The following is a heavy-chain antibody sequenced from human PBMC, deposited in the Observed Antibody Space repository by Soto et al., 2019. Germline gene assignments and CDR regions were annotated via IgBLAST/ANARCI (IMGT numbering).Heavy chain of an antibody. D-gene: IGHD6-19*01. V-gene: IGHV3-30-3*01. CDR2: ISYDGSNK. CDR1: GITFSSYA. CDR3: ARDKSPYSSGWHNRHFDY. J-gene: IGHJ4*02. Sequence: QVQLVESGGGVVQPGRSLRLSCAASGITFSSYAMHWVRQAPGKGLEWVAVISYDGSNKYYADSVKGRFTISRDNSKNTYLQMNSLRAEDTAVYYCARDKSPYSSGWHNRHFDYWGQGTLVTVSS.